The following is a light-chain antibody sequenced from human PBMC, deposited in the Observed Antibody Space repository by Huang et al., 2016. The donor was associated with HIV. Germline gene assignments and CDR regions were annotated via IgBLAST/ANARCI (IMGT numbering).Light chain of an antibody. CDR2: AAS. CDR1: QSVSSY. J-gene: IGKJ1*01. CDR3: QQYNNWPRT. Sequence: EIVMTQSPATLSVSPGERATLSCRARQSVSSYLAWYQQKPGQAPRLLSYAASPRATGIPARFSGSGSGTEFTLTISSLQSEDFAVYYCQQYNNWPRTFGQGTKVEIK. V-gene: IGKV3-15*01.